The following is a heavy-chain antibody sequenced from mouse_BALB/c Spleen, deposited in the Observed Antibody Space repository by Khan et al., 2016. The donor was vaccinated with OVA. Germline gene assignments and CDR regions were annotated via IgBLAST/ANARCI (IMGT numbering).Heavy chain of an antibody. D-gene: IGHD1-1*01. CDR1: GYSITSGYA. CDR2: ISYSDVT. Sequence: EVQLVESGPGLVKPSQSLSLTCTVTGYSITSGYAWNWIRQFPGNKLEWMGYISYSDVTTYNPSLKSRISITRDTSKNQSFLQLNSLTTEDTATYYCGRGNCYGYYFDYWGQGTTLTVST. CDR3: GRGNCYGYYFDY. V-gene: IGHV3-2*02. J-gene: IGHJ2*01.